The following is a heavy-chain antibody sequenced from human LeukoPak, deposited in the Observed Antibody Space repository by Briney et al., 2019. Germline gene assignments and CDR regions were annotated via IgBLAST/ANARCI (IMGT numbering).Heavy chain of an antibody. CDR2: IYYSGST. Sequence: SETLSLTCTVSGGSISSYYWGWIRQPPGKGLEWIGSIYYSGSTYYNPSLKSRVTISIDNTKSHFFLKLSSLTAADTAVYYCARARPWVDYWGQGILVTVSS. V-gene: IGHV4-39*07. D-gene: IGHD6-6*01. CDR1: GGSISSYY. CDR3: ARARPWVDY. J-gene: IGHJ4*02.